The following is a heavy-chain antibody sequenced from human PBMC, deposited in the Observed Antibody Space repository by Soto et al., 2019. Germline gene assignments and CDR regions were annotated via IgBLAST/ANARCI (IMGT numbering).Heavy chain of an antibody. CDR2: INPNSGGT. Sequence: ASVKVSCKASGYTFTGYYMHWVRQAPGQGLEWMGWINPNSGGTNYAQKFQGRVTMTRDTSTSTVYMELSSLRSEDTAVYYCGRESLGGYYDSSGYHFWGQGTLVTVSS. J-gene: IGHJ4*02. CDR3: GRESLGGYYDSSGYHF. CDR1: GYTFTGYY. D-gene: IGHD3-22*01. V-gene: IGHV1-2*02.